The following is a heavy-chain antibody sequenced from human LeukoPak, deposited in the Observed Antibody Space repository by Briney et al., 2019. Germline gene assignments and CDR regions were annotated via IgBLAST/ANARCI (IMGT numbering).Heavy chain of an antibody. CDR1: GGSISSYY. CDR3: ARSPGDILTGFFDY. Sequence: PSETLSLTCTVSGGSISSYYWSWIRQPPGKGLEWIGDIYYSGSTNYNPPLKSRVTISVDTSKNQFSLKLSSVTAADTAVYYCARSPGDILTGFFDYWGQGTLVTVSS. CDR2: IYYSGST. D-gene: IGHD3-9*01. V-gene: IGHV4-59*01. J-gene: IGHJ4*02.